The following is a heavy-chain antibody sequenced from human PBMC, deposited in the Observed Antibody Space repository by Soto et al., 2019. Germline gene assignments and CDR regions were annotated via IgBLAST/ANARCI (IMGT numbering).Heavy chain of an antibody. CDR3: ARAPDYDYIWGGYRHGYAFDI. V-gene: IGHV3-66*01. Sequence: GGSLRLSCAASGFTVSSNYMSWVRQAPGKGLEWVSVIYSGGSTYYEDSVKGRFTISRDNSKNTLYLQMNSLRAEDTAVYYCARAPDYDYIWGGYRHGYAFDIWGQGTMVTVSS. CDR1: GFTVSSNY. J-gene: IGHJ3*02. D-gene: IGHD3-16*02. CDR2: IYSGGST.